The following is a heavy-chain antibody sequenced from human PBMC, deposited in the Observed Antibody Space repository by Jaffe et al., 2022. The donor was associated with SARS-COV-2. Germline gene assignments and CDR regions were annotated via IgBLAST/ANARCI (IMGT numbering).Heavy chain of an antibody. CDR1: GGSISSGGYY. CDR3: ARATYYDILTGYTDTPHFDY. D-gene: IGHD3-9*01. CDR2: IYYSGST. Sequence: QVQLQESGPGLVKPSQTLSLTCTVSGGSISSGGYYWSWIRQHPGKGLEWIGYIYYSGSTYYNPSLKSRVTISVDTSKNQFSLKLSSVTAADTAVYYCARATYYDILTGYTDTPHFDYWGQGTLVTVSS. J-gene: IGHJ4*02. V-gene: IGHV4-31*03.